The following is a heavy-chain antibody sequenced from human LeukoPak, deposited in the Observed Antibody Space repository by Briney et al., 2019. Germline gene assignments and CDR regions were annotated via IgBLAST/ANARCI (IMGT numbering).Heavy chain of an antibody. V-gene: IGHV1-46*01. Sequence: ASVKVSCTASGYTFTNYYIHWVRQAPGQGLEWMGIINPTGGSTTYAQKFQGRVTMTRDTPTSTVYMEQSSLRSEDTAVYYCARANFYDSSGRYFYCGMDVWGQGTTVTVSS. CDR1: GYTFTNYY. J-gene: IGHJ6*02. D-gene: IGHD3-22*01. CDR3: ARANFYDSSGRYFYCGMDV. CDR2: INPTGGST.